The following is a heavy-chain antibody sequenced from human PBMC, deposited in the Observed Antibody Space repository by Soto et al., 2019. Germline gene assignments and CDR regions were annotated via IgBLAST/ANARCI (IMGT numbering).Heavy chain of an antibody. Sequence: SETLSLTCPVSGGSISSYYWTWIRQPAGKGLEWIGRTHTSGSTDYNSSLRTRVTMSADTSKNQLSLKLTSVTAADTAMYYCARGGTMSWNVLDFWGQGTLVTVSS. CDR2: THTSGST. CDR1: GGSISSYY. V-gene: IGHV4-4*07. J-gene: IGHJ4*02. CDR3: ARGGTMSWNVLDF. D-gene: IGHD1-1*01.